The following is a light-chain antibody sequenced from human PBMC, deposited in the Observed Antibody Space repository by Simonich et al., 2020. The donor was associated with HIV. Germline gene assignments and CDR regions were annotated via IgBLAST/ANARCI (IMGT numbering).Light chain of an antibody. J-gene: IGKJ1*01. CDR2: GTS. Sequence: EIVMTQSPGTLSVSPGERTTHSCRASQSVRSNVAWYQQKPGQAPRLLIYGTSTRATGIPARFSGSGSGTDFTLTISSMESEDFAVYHCQQYNNWPWTFGQGTKVEIK. CDR3: QQYNNWPWT. V-gene: IGKV3-15*01. CDR1: QSVRSN.